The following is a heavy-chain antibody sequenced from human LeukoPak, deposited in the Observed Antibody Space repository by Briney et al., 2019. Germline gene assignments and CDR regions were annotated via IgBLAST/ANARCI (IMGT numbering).Heavy chain of an antibody. CDR2: ISGSGGST. J-gene: IGHJ4*02. D-gene: IGHD2-2*01. CDR1: GFTFSSYA. Sequence: GGSLRLSCAASGFTFSSYAMSWVRQAPGKGLEWVSAISGSGGSTYYADSVKGRFTISRDNSKKTLYLQMNSLRAEDTAVYYCALGYCSSTSCFGFDYWGQGTLVTVSS. CDR3: ALGYCSSTSCFGFDY. V-gene: IGHV3-23*01.